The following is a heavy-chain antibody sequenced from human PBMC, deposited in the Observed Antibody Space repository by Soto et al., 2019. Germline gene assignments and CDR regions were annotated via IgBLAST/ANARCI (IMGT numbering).Heavy chain of an antibody. CDR3: ARGTTVTSTPTYYYMDV. J-gene: IGHJ6*03. CDR2: ISPYNGDT. CDR1: GYTFSSNP. D-gene: IGHD4-4*01. V-gene: IGHV1-18*01. Sequence: QVELVQSGAEVKKPGASVKVSCKASGYTFSSNPVSWVRQAPGQGLELMGWISPYNGDTNYAQNLQGRVTMTPDTSTTTAYMELRSLRSDDTAVYYCARGTTVTSTPTYYYMDVWGKGTTVTVSS.